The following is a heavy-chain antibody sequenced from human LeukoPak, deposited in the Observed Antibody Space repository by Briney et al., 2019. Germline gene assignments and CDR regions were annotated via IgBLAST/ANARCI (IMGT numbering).Heavy chain of an antibody. J-gene: IGHJ6*02. CDR2: ISSSSSYL. D-gene: IGHD3-3*01. CDR1: GFTFSSYS. Sequence: GGSLRLSCAASGFTFSSYSMNWVRQAPGQGLEWVSSISSSSSYLYYADSVKGRFTISRDNAKNSLYLQMNSLRAEDTAVYYCARLRDYDFWSGYLAYYYYGMDVWGQGTTVTVSS. CDR3: ARLRDYDFWSGYLAYYYYGMDV. V-gene: IGHV3-21*01.